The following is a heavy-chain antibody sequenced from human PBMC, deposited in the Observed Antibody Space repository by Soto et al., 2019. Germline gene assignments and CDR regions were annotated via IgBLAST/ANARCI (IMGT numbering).Heavy chain of an antibody. Sequence: QVQLVQSGAEVKKPGASVKVSCKASGYTFTSYDINWVRQATGQGLEWMGWMNPNSGNTGYAQKFQGRVTMTRNTSINTAYMALSSLRSEETAVYYCARAHYYDSSGYYPNFDYWGQGTLVTVSS. CDR3: ARAHYYDSSGYYPNFDY. J-gene: IGHJ4*02. D-gene: IGHD3-22*01. V-gene: IGHV1-8*01. CDR1: GYTFTSYD. CDR2: MNPNSGNT.